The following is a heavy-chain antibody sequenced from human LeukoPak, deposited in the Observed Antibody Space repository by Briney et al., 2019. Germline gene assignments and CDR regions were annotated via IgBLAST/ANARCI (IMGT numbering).Heavy chain of an antibody. CDR1: GFTFDDYG. J-gene: IGHJ4*02. CDR2: INWNGGST. V-gene: IGHV3-20*04. CDR3: ARERTYYYDSNPDYFDY. D-gene: IGHD3-22*01. Sequence: PGGSLRLSCAASGFTFDDYGMSWVRQAPGKGLEWVSGINWNGGSTGYADSVKGRFTISRDNAKNSLYLQMNGLRAGDTALYYCARERTYYYDSNPDYFDYWGQGTLVTVSS.